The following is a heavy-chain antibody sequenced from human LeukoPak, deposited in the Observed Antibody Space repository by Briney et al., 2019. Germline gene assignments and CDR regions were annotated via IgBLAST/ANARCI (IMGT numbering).Heavy chain of an antibody. V-gene: IGHV1-8*01. Sequence: ASVKVSCKASGYTFTSYDINWVRQATGQGLEWMGWMNPNSGNTGYAQKFQGRVTMTRNTSISTAYMELSSLRSEDTAVYYCGLISGSYLYYYGMDVWGQGTTVTVSS. J-gene: IGHJ6*02. CDR1: GYTFTSYD. CDR3: GLISGSYLYYYGMDV. CDR2: MNPNSGNT. D-gene: IGHD1-26*01.